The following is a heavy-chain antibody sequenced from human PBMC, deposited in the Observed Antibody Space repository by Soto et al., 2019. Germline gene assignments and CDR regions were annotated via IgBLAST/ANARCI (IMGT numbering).Heavy chain of an antibody. V-gene: IGHV3-30*18. J-gene: IGHJ4*02. Sequence: PGGSLRLSCAASGFTFSYYGLHWVRHAPGKGLEWVAGISYDGSNRYYGDSVKGRFSISRDNPNNTLYLQMNSLRDEDTAVYYCAKGGRIPTSSADYWGQGTLVTVSS. CDR1: GFTFSYYG. D-gene: IGHD3-10*01. CDR2: ISYDGSNR. CDR3: AKGGRIPTSSADY.